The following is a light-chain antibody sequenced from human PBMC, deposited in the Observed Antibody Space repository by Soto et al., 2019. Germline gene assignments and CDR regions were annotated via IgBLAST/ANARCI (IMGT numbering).Light chain of an antibody. V-gene: IGKV1-5*03. CDR2: QAS. J-gene: IGKJ3*01. CDR1: QSISTW. Sequence: DIQMTQSPSTLSASVGDRVTITCRASQSISTWLAWYQQKPGKAPKVLIYQASRLKSGVPSRFIGGGSGTEFTLTISGLQPDDFANYYCQQYKIYPFTFGPGTKV. CDR3: QQYKIYPFT.